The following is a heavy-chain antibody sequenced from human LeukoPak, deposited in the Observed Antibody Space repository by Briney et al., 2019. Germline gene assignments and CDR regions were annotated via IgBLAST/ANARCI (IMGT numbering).Heavy chain of an antibody. CDR3: ASHRDTTMANDVFDV. J-gene: IGHJ3*01. CDR1: GYNFSIYW. D-gene: IGHD5-18*01. CDR2: IYPGDSNT. V-gene: IGHV5-51*01. Sequence: GESLKISCKGSGYNFSIYWIAWVRQLPGKGLEWTGIIYPGDSNTRYSPSLQGRVTFSADKSISTAYLQWSSLKASDTAMYYCASHRDTTMANDVFDVWGQGTMVTVSS.